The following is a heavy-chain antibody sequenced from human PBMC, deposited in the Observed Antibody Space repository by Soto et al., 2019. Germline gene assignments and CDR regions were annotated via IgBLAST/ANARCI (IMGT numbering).Heavy chain of an antibody. J-gene: IGHJ4*02. D-gene: IGHD2-2*01. Sequence: SETLSLTCTVSGGSISSYYWSWIRQPPGKGLEWIGYIYYTGSTNYNPSLKSRVTISIDTSKNQFSLKLSSVTAADTAVYYCARYFCTRPTCYFCECWGKGNLVTVSA. CDR3: ARYFCTRPTCYFCEC. V-gene: IGHV4-59*01. CDR2: IYYTGST. CDR1: GGSISSYY.